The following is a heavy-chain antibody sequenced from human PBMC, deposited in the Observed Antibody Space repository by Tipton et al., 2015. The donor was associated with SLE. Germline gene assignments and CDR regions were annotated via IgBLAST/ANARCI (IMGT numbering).Heavy chain of an antibody. CDR2: MYYSGTI. CDR3: ARDRFGYNFFDP. CDR1: GGSISNYY. D-gene: IGHD3-16*01. Sequence: TLSLTCTVSGGSISNYYWSWIRQPPGKGLEWIGSMYYSGTIRYNPSLKSRVTMSVDTSKNQFSLKLSSVTAADTAIYYCARDRFGYNFFDPWGQGTLVTVSS. J-gene: IGHJ5*02. V-gene: IGHV4-59*01.